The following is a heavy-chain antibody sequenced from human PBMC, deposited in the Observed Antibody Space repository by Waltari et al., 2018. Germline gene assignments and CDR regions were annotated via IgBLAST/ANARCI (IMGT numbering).Heavy chain of an antibody. CDR3: ARVVRYCSSTSCYYYGMDV. Sequence: QVQRQESGPGLVKPSETLSLTCPVPGGAISSDYWTWIQPPPGKRMDWIGYIYYSGSTNYNPALKSRFTISVDTSKNQCYLKLSSVTAADTAVYYCARVVRYCSSTSCYYYGMDVWGQGTTVTVSS. CDR2: IYYSGST. J-gene: IGHJ6*02. CDR1: GGAISSDY. V-gene: IGHV4-59*01. D-gene: IGHD2-2*01.